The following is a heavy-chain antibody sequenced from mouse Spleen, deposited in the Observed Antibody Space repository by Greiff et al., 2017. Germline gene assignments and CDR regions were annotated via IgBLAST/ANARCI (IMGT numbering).Heavy chain of an antibody. D-gene: IGHD2-14*01. CDR1: GYTFTSYV. Sequence: VQLQQSGAELVRPGTSVKMSCKASGYTFTSYVMHWVKQKPGQGLEWIGYINPYNDGTKYNEKFKGKATLTSDKSSSTAYMELSSLTSEDSAVYYCARSEIYRSFAYWGQGTLVTVSA. V-gene: IGHV1-14*01. J-gene: IGHJ3*01. CDR3: ARSEIYRSFAY. CDR2: INPYNDGT.